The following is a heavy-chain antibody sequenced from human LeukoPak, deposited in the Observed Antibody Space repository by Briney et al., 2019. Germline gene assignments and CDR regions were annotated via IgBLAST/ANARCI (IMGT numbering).Heavy chain of an antibody. J-gene: IGHJ4*02. Sequence: GTSLRLSCEASGFTFRNHGMHWVRQPPGKGLEWVVVIWYDGSNQYYADSVKGRFTISRDNSKNTQSLQMNSLRVEDTAVYYCARDIASRRLDYWGQGTLVTVSS. CDR2: IWYDGSNQ. D-gene: IGHD6-13*01. V-gene: IGHV3-33*01. CDR1: GFTFRNHG. CDR3: ARDIASRRLDY.